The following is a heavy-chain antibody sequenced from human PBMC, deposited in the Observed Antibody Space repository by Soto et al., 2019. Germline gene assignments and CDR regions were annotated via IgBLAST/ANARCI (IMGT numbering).Heavy chain of an antibody. J-gene: IGHJ4*02. D-gene: IGHD1-1*01. CDR2: IIPILGIA. Sequence: QVQLVQSGAEVKKPGSSVKVSCKASGGTFSSYTISWVRQAPGQGLEWMGRIIPILGIANYAQKFQGRVTITADKSTSTAYMELSSLRSEDTAVYYCARADASGEFDYWGQGTLATVSS. CDR1: GGTFSSYT. CDR3: ARADASGEFDY. V-gene: IGHV1-69*02.